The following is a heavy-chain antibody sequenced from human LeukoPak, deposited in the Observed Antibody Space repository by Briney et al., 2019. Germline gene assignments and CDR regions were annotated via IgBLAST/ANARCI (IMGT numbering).Heavy chain of an antibody. D-gene: IGHD3-3*01. CDR2: ISGSGGST. J-gene: IGHJ4*02. CDR1: GFTFSSYA. CDR3: AKSRTYDFWSGYFFDY. V-gene: IGHV3-23*01. Sequence: GGSLRLSCAASGFTFSSYAMSWVRQAPGKGLEWVSAISGSGGSTYYADSVKGRFTISRDNSKNTLYLQMNSLRAEDTAVYYCAKSRTYDFWSGYFFDYWGQGTLVTVS.